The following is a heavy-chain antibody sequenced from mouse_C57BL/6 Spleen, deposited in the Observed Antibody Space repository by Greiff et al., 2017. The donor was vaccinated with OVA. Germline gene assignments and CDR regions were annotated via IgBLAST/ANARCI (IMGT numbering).Heavy chain of an antibody. Sequence: EVKLEESVAELVRPGASVKLSCTASGFNIKNTYMHWVKQRPEQGLEWIGRIDPANGNTKYAPKFQGKATITADTSSNTAYLQLSSLTSEDTAIYYCAKRGDYYGSSYFDYWGQGTTLTVSS. J-gene: IGHJ2*01. CDR2: IDPANGNT. V-gene: IGHV14-3*01. D-gene: IGHD1-1*01. CDR3: AKRGDYYGSSYFDY. CDR1: GFNIKNTY.